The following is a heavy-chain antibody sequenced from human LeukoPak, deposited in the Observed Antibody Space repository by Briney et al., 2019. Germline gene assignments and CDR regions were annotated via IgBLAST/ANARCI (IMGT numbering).Heavy chain of an antibody. CDR3: ATDPLLDY. D-gene: IGHD2-15*01. CDR1: GFTFSSYA. Sequence: GGSLRPSCAASGFTFSSYAMSWVRQAPGKGLEWVSVITGSGGSTYYADSVKGRFTLSRDNSKNTLYLQMNSLRAEDTAVYYCATDPLLDYWGQGTLVIVSS. J-gene: IGHJ4*02. V-gene: IGHV3-23*01. CDR2: ITGSGGST.